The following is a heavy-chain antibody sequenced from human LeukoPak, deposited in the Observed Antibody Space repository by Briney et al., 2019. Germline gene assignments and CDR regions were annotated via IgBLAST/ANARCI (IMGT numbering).Heavy chain of an antibody. Sequence: ASVKVSCKASGYTFTNYGITWVRQAPGQGLEWMGWINSDSGGTNCAQKFQDRVTMTRDTSISTAYMELSRLRSDDTAVYYCVRDGSMDVWGQGTTVTVSS. D-gene: IGHD1-26*01. CDR3: VRDGSMDV. CDR1: GYTFTNYG. V-gene: IGHV1-2*02. J-gene: IGHJ6*02. CDR2: INSDSGGT.